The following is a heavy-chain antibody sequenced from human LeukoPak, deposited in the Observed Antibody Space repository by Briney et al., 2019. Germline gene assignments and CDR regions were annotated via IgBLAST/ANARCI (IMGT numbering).Heavy chain of an antibody. J-gene: IGHJ4*02. CDR2: INHSGST. Sequence: SETLSLTCAVYGGSFSGYYWSWIRQPPGKGLEWIGEINHSGSTNYNPSLKSRVTISVDASKNQFSLKLSSVTAADTAVYYCASAELGYSSSWYGYWGQGTLVTVSS. D-gene: IGHD6-13*01. V-gene: IGHV4-34*01. CDR3: ASAELGYSSSWYGY. CDR1: GGSFSGYY.